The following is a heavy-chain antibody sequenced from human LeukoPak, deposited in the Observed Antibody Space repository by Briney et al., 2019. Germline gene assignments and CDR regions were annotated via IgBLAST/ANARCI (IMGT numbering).Heavy chain of an antibody. D-gene: IGHD6-19*01. V-gene: IGHV5-51*01. J-gene: IGHJ4*02. CDR3: ARNLFYSNGWSPFDY. CDR2: IYPDDSET. CDR1: GYIFTTYW. Sequence: GESLKISCKVSGYIFTTYWIGWVRQMPGKGLEWMGIIYPDDSETRYSPSFQGQVTISTDKSLSTAFLQWSTLKALYTAMYYCARNLFYSNGWSPFDYWGQGTLVTVSP.